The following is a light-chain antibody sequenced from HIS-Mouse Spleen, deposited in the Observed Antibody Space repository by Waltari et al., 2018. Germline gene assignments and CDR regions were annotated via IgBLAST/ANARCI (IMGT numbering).Light chain of an antibody. CDR2: ADS. J-gene: IGLJ2*01. Sequence: SYELTQPPSVSVSPGQTARITCSGDALPKKYAYWYQQKSGQAPVLVIYADSKRPSGSPWRFSGSSSGTMATLTISGAQVADEADYYCYSTDSSGNHRVFGGGTKLTVL. V-gene: IGLV3-10*01. CDR1: ALPKKY. CDR3: YSTDSSGNHRV.